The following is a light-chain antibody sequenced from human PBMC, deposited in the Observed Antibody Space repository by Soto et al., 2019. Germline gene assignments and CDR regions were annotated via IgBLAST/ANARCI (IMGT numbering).Light chain of an antibody. CDR1: QSVSSSY. Sequence: EIVFTQSPVTLSLSPVERATLSFRASQSVSSSYLAWYQQKPGQAPRLLIYGASNRATGIPDRFSGSGSGTDFTLTISRLEPEDFAVYYCKQYGSSGTFGQGNKGDIK. J-gene: IGKJ1*01. CDR2: GAS. CDR3: KQYGSSGT. V-gene: IGKV3-20*01.